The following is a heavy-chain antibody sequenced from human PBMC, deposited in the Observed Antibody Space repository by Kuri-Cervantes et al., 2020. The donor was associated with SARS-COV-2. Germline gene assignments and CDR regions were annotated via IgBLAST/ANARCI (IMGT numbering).Heavy chain of an antibody. D-gene: IGHD5-24*01. V-gene: IGHV4-34*01. Sequence: SQTLSLTCAVYSGSFSGYYWSWIRQPPGKGLEWIGEINHSGSTYYDPSLKSRVTISVDTSKNQFSLKLSSVTAADTAVYYCARGVRDGYNYLFDYWGQGTLVTVSS. CDR2: INHSGST. CDR1: SGSFSGYY. J-gene: IGHJ4*02. CDR3: ARGVRDGYNYLFDY.